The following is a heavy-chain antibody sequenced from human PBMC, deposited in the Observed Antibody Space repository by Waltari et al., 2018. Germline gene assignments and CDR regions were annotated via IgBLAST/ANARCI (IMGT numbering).Heavy chain of an antibody. CDR1: GFTFSSYA. CDR3: ARWGFSSRYSWFDP. V-gene: IGHV3-30-3*01. J-gene: IGHJ5*02. D-gene: IGHD6-19*01. CDR2: ISYDGSNK. Sequence: QVQLVESGGGVVQPGRSLRLSCAASGFTFSSYAMHWVRQAPGKGLEWVAVISYDGSNKYYADSVKGRFTISRDNSKNTLYLQMNSLRAEDTAVYYCARWGFSSRYSWFDPWGQGTLVTVSS.